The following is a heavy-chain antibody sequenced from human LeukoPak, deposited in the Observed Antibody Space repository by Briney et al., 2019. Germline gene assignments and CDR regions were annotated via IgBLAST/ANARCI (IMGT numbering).Heavy chain of an antibody. CDR3: ARDPGPYCSGGSCYWFDP. CDR1: GGSIISYY. CDR2: IFYSGST. V-gene: IGHV4-59*12. J-gene: IGHJ5*02. D-gene: IGHD2-15*01. Sequence: SETLSLTCTVSGGSIISYYWSWIRQPPGKGLEWIGYIFYSGSTNYNPSLKSRVTMSVDTSKNQFSLKLSSVTAADTAVYYCARDPGPYCSGGSCYWFDPWGQGTLVTVSS.